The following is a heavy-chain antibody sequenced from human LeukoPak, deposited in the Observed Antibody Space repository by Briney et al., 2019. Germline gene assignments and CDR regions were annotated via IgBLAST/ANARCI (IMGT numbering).Heavy chain of an antibody. V-gene: IGHV1-18*01. J-gene: IGHJ4*02. CDR1: GFTFTSYG. Sequence: ASVKLSCKASGFTFTSYGITWVRQAPGQGLKWLAWISANNGNTNYAQTLQGRVTMTTDTSASTAYMALRSLRSDEPAVYYCARDLLAMIPTSVAEYSGQGTLVTVSS. D-gene: IGHD5-12*01. CDR3: ARDLLAMIPTSVAEY. CDR2: ISANNGNT.